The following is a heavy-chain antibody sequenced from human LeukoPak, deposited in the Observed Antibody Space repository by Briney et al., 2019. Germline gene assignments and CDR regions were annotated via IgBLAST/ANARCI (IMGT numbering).Heavy chain of an antibody. J-gene: IGHJ4*02. Sequence: SETLSLTCTVSGGSISSCYWSWIRQPAGKGLEWIGRIYTSGSTNYNPSLKSRVTMSVDTSKNQFSLKLSSVTAADTAVYYCARYAVAGMALYYWGQGTLVTVSS. CDR2: IYTSGST. V-gene: IGHV4-4*07. CDR3: ARYAVAGMALYY. CDR1: GGSISSCY. D-gene: IGHD6-19*01.